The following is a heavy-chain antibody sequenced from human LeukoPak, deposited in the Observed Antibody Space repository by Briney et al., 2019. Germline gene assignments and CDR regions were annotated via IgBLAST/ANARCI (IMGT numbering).Heavy chain of an antibody. CDR1: GGSISSYY. CDR3: ARGTADIVVVPAGIDDAFDI. V-gene: IGHV4-59*01. CDR2: IYYSGST. Sequence: PSETLSLTCTVSGGSISSYYWSWIRQPPGKGLEWIGYIYYSGSTNYNPSLKSRVTISVDTSKNQFSLKLSSVTAADTAVYYCARGTADIVVVPAGIDDAFDIWGQGTMVTVSS. J-gene: IGHJ3*02. D-gene: IGHD2-2*01.